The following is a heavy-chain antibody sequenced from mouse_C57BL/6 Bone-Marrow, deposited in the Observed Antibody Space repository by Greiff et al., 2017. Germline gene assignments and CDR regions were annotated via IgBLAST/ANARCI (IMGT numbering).Heavy chain of an antibody. CDR1: GYTFTSYW. CDR2: INPSNGGT. D-gene: IGHD1-1*01. CDR3: ARLTTVVAGNY. J-gene: IGHJ2*01. Sequence: VKLQESGTELVKPGASVKLSCKASGYTFTSYWMHWVKQRPGQGLEWIGNINPSNGGTNYNEKFKSKATLTVDKSSSTAYMQLSSLTSEDSAVYYCARLTTVVAGNYWGQGTTLTVSS. V-gene: IGHV1-53*01.